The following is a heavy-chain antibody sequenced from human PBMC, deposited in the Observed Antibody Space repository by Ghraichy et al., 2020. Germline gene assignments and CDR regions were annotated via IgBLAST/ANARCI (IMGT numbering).Heavy chain of an antibody. Sequence: GESLNISCAASGFTFSSYAMSWVRQAPGKGPEWVSAISSSGDNTYYADSVKGRFTISRDNSKNTVYLQMNSLRAEDTAVYYCAKANNTNGVYWGQGTLVTVSS. J-gene: IGHJ4*02. CDR3: AKANNTNGVY. CDR1: GFTFSSYA. CDR2: ISSSGDNT. D-gene: IGHD1-1*01. V-gene: IGHV3-23*01.